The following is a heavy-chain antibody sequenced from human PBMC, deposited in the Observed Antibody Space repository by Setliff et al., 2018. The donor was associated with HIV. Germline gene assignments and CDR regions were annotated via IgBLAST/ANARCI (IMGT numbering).Heavy chain of an antibody. CDR2: IIPILGIT. Sequence: SVKVSCKASGGTFNNYAISWVRQAPGQGLEWMGGIIPILGITNYAQKIQGRVKFSADESTGTAYMDLTRLRVDDTAIYYCARGTWMQARWWFDSWGQGTQVTVSS. CDR1: GGTFNNYA. J-gene: IGHJ5*01. D-gene: IGHD5-18*01. V-gene: IGHV1-69*10. CDR3: ARGTWMQARWWFDS.